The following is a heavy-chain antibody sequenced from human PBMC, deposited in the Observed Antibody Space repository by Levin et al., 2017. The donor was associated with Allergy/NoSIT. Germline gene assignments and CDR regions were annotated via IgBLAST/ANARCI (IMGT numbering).Heavy chain of an antibody. J-gene: IGHJ4*02. CDR1: GYTFNAYG. CDR2: INPRKGDT. CDR3: ARDWGDVKVIADY. D-gene: IGHD2-21*02. V-gene: IGHV1-18*01. Sequence: GESLKISCKASGYTFNAYGISWVRKAPGQGLEWMGWINPRKGDTKYAQKFQGRVTLSRDTSTTTAYMELRSLRFDDTGVYYCARDWGDVKVIADYWGQGTLVTVSS.